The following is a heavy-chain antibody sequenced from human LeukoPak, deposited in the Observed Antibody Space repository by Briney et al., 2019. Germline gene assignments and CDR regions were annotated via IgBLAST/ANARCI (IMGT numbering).Heavy chain of an antibody. D-gene: IGHD1-26*01. V-gene: IGHV5-51*01. J-gene: IGHJ4*02. CDR1: GYSFSSYW. CDR2: IYPGDSDT. Sequence: GESLKISCKGSGYSFSSYWIGWVRQMPGKGLEWMGIIYPGDSDTRDSPSFQGQVTISADKSVSTAYLQWSNLKASDTAMYYCARVARAGATTFDYWGQGTLVTVSP. CDR3: ARVARAGATTFDY.